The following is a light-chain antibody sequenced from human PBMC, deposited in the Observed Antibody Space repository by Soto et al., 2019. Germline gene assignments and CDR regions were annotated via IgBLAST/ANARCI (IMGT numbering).Light chain of an antibody. V-gene: IGLV2-14*01. J-gene: IGLJ2*01. CDR1: SSDVGGYHY. CDR2: EVN. CDR3: TSYTSSSTRV. Sequence: QSALTQPASVSGSPGQSITISCTGTSSDVGGYHYVSWYQQHPGKAPKLMIYEVNNRPSGVSNRFSGSKSGNTASLTISGLQAEDEADYYCTSYTSSSTRVFGGGTKLTVL.